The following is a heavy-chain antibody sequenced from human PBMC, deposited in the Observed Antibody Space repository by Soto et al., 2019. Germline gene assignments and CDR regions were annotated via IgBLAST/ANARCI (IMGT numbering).Heavy chain of an antibody. CDR2: IDPRDSSA. CDR1: GYSLASFW. D-gene: IGHD3-9*01. CDR3: ARHAKYDLLTGYFR. V-gene: IGHV5-10-1*01. J-gene: IGHJ4*02. Sequence: GESLKISCKGSGYSLASFWISWVRQMPGKGLEWMGRIDPRDSSANYSPSFQGHVIISADKSISTAYLQWGSLKASDTAMYYCARHAKYDLLTGYFRWGQGTLVTVSS.